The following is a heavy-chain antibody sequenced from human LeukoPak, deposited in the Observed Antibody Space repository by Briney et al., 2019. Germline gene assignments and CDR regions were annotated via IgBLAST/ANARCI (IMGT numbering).Heavy chain of an antibody. V-gene: IGHV4-59*01. Sequence: SETLSLTCTVPGGSISSYYWSWIRQPPGKGLEWIGYIYYSGSTNYNPSLKSRVTISVDTSKNQFSLKLSSVTAADTAVYYCARVADTAMATYYFDYWGQGTLVTVSS. CDR2: IYYSGST. CDR1: GGSISSYY. J-gene: IGHJ4*02. CDR3: ARVADTAMATYYFDY. D-gene: IGHD5-18*01.